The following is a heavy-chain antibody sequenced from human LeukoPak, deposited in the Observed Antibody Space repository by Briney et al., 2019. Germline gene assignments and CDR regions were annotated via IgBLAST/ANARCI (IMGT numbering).Heavy chain of an antibody. Sequence: GGSLRLSCAASGFTFSSYGMHWVRQAPGKGLEWVAVISYDGSNKYYADSVKGRFTISRDNSKNTLYLQMNSLRAEDTAVYYCAKDWHSPKQMVRGVISPWGQGTMVTVSS. D-gene: IGHD3-10*01. CDR3: AKDWHSPKQMVRGVISP. J-gene: IGHJ3*01. CDR2: ISYDGSNK. CDR1: GFTFSSYG. V-gene: IGHV3-30*18.